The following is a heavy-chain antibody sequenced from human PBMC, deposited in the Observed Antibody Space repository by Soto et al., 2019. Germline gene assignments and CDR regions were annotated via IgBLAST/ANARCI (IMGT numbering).Heavy chain of an antibody. Sequence: EVQLVESGGGLVKPGGSLRLSCAASGFTFSSYNMNWVRQAPGKGLEWVSSISSSSSYIYYADSVKGRFTNSRDNAKNSLYLQMNSLRAEDTAVYYCARYSSAPYYGMDVWGQGTTVTVSS. CDR1: GFTFSSYN. V-gene: IGHV3-21*01. J-gene: IGHJ6*02. D-gene: IGHD2-21*01. CDR2: ISSSSSYI. CDR3: ARYSSAPYYGMDV.